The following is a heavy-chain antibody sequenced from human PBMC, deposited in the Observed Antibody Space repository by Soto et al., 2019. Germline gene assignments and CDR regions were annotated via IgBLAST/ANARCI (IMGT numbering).Heavy chain of an antibody. J-gene: IGHJ5*02. CDR3: ALNLMVRGVMGALQWFDP. Sequence: PSETLSLPCTVSGGSISSGGYYWSWKRQHPGKGLEWSGYIYYSGSTYYNPSLKSRVTLSVDTSKNQFSLKLSSVTAADTAVYYCALNLMVRGVMGALQWFDPWGQGTLVTVSS. D-gene: IGHD3-10*01. V-gene: IGHV4-31*03. CDR2: IYYSGST. CDR1: GGSISSGGYY.